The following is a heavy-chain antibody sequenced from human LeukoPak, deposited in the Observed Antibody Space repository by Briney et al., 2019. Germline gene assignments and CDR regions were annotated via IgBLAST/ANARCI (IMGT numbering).Heavy chain of an antibody. D-gene: IGHD6-6*01. V-gene: IGHV1-69*05. CDR2: IIPIFGTA. CDR3: ARSSYSSSSGGYYYYYMDV. CDR1: GGTSSSYA. Sequence: SVKVSCKASGGTSSSYAISWVRQAPGQGLEWMGGIIPIFGTANYAQKFQGRVTITTDESTSTAYMELSSLRSEDTAVYYCARSSYSSSSGGYYYYYMDVWGKGTTVTVSS. J-gene: IGHJ6*03.